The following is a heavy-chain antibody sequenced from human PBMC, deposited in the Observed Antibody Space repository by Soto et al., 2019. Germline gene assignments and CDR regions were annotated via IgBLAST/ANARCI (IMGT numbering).Heavy chain of an antibody. V-gene: IGHV3-30*14. D-gene: IGHD2-15*01. Sequence: QVQLVDSGGGVVQPGRSLRLSCAASGFTFSSYAMHWVRQAPGKGLEWVAVISYDGNNKYYADSVKGRFTISRDNSKNTLYLQMNSLRAEDTAVYYSVRDLVVDTKLDCWGQGTLVTVSS. J-gene: IGHJ4*02. CDR2: ISYDGNNK. CDR1: GFTFSSYA. CDR3: VRDLVVDTKLDC.